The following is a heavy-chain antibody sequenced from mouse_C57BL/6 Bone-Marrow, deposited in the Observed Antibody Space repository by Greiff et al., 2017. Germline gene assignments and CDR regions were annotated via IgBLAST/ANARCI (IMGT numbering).Heavy chain of an antibody. CDR1: GYTFTDYY. V-gene: IGHV1-76*01. CDR2: IYPGSGNT. J-gene: IGHJ2*01. D-gene: IGHD1-1*01. Sequence: QVQLQQSGAELVRPGASVKLSCKASGYTFTDYYINWVKQRPGQGLEWIARIYPGSGNTYYNEKFKGKATLTAEKSSSTAYMQLSSLTSEDSAVYFCARENYYGSSYPLFDYWGQGTTLTVSS. CDR3: ARENYYGSSYPLFDY.